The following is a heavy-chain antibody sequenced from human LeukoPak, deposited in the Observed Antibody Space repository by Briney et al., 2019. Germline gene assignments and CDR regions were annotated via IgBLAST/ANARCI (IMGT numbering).Heavy chain of an antibody. CDR3: AREAWTIWLGDPERYFEY. CDR2: ISTYNGNT. Sequence: ASVKVSCKASGGTFSSYAVSWVRQAPGQGLEWMGWISTYNGNTKSAQKFQGGVTMTIDTSTSTAYMELRSLRSDDTAVYYCAREAWTIWLGDPERYFEYWGQGSLVTVSS. D-gene: IGHD3-10*01. J-gene: IGHJ4*02. CDR1: GGTFSSYA. V-gene: IGHV1-18*01.